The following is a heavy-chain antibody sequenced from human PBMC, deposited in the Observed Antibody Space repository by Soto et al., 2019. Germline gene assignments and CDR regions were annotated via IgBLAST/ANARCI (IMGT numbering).Heavy chain of an antibody. D-gene: IGHD6-13*01. CDR3: ERVTVSSWDYYGMDV. CDR1: GGSISSYY. Sequence: SETLSLTCTVSGGSISSYYWSWIRQPAGKGLEWIGRIYTSGSTNYNPSLKSRVTMSVDTSKNQFSLKLSSVTAADTAVYYCERVTVSSWDYYGMDVWGQGTTVTVYS. CDR2: IYTSGST. J-gene: IGHJ6*02. V-gene: IGHV4-4*07.